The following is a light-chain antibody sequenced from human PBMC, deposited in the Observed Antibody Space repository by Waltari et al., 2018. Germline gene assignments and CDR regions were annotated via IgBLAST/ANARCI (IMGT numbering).Light chain of an antibody. V-gene: IGLV1-44*01. Sequence: QSMLTPPPSASGSPGQRVSISCSGGRSNIGSNALNWYKQLPGTAPKLLMYSHVIRPSGVPDRFSGSRSGTSGSLAISGLQSEDEADYYCAAWDDSLKVVLFGGGTKLTVL. CDR1: RSNIGSNA. CDR3: AAWDDSLKVVL. J-gene: IGLJ2*01. CDR2: SHV.